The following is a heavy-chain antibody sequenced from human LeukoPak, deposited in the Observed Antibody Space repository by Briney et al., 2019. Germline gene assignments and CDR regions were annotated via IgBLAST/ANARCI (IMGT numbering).Heavy chain of an antibody. CDR3: TTEGYTYGNHALDI. CDR1: GGSFSGYY. Sequence: ETLSLTCAVYGGSFSGYYWSWVRQAPGKGLEWVGHIKRKSDGGTTDYAAPVKGRFTISRDDSKNTLFVQMNNLEIEDTAVYYCTTEGYTYGNHALDIWGQGTMVTVSS. J-gene: IGHJ3*02. D-gene: IGHD5-18*01. CDR2: IKRKSDGGTT. V-gene: IGHV3-15*01.